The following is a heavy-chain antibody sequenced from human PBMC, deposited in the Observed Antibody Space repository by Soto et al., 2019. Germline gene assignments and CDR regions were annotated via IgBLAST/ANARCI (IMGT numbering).Heavy chain of an antibody. CDR3: ARGECSGDSCYTGS. CDR1: GFTLSYSW. CDR2: IDNDGSST. J-gene: IGHJ5*02. Sequence: GGSLRFSCAASGFTLSYSWMHWVRQAPGKGLVWVSRIDNDGSSTAYAGSVKGRFTISRDNAKNTLYLQMNSLRVEDTAVYYCARGECSGDSCYTGSWGQGTLVTVSS. D-gene: IGHD2-15*01. V-gene: IGHV3-74*01.